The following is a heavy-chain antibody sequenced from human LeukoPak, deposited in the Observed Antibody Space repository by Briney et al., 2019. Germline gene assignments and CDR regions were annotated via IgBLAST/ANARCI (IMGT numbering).Heavy chain of an antibody. CDR2: ISGSGGST. D-gene: IGHD5-18*01. J-gene: IGHJ4*02. Sequence: GGSLRLSCAASGFTFSSYAMSWVRQAPGKRLEWVSAISGSGGSTYYADSVKGRFTISRDNSKNTLYLQMNSLRAEDTAVYYCATGGGYSYGYKRDYFDYWGQGTLVTVSS. V-gene: IGHV3-23*01. CDR1: GFTFSSYA. CDR3: ATGGGYSYGYKRDYFDY.